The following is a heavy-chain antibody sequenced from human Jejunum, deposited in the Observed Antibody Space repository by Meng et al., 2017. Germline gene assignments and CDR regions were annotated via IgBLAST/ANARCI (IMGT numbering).Heavy chain of an antibody. CDR3: AKNNWFDP. V-gene: IGHV4-34*01. CDR1: GGSLSSYY. CDR2: ISHSGDT. Sequence: QGQLQQWGAGLLKPSETLSLTCVVSGGSLSSYYWSWIRQPPGKGLEWIGEISHSGDTKYNPSLMSRVTISADTSKNQFSLKLTSVTAADTAVYYCAKNNWFDPWGQGTLVTVSS. J-gene: IGHJ5*02.